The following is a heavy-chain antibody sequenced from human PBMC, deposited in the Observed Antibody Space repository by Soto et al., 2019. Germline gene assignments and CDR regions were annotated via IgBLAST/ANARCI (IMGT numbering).Heavy chain of an antibody. V-gene: IGHV3-21*01. CDR1: GFTFSNYN. CDR3: AREGALKPFSS. CDR2: ISGSSIYI. J-gene: IGHJ5*02. Sequence: PGGSLRLSCAASGFTFSNYNMNWVRQAPGKGLEWVSHISGSSIYIHYADSVRGRFTISRDNAKNSVYLQMDSLRVEDTAVYYCAREGALKPFSSWGQGALGTVSS.